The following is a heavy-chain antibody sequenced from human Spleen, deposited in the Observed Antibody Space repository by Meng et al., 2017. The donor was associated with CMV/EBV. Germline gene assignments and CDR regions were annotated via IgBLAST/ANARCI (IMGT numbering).Heavy chain of an antibody. CDR3: ARSTLVRKVDYFYGLDV. Sequence: GSLRLSCTVSGGSITNFGYYWVWIRQPPGKGLEWIGSLYYSGKVFYNPSLKRRVTISADTSNNQFSLRLNSVTVADTAVFYCARSTLVRKVDYFYGLDVWGQGTTVTVSS. CDR1: GGSITNFGYY. V-gene: IGHV4-39*07. D-gene: IGHD3-10*01. CDR2: LYYSGKV. J-gene: IGHJ6*02.